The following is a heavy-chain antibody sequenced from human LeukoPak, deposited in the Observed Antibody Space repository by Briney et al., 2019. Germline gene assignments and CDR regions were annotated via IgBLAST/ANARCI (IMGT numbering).Heavy chain of an antibody. CDR2: INHSGST. D-gene: IGHD3-3*01. CDR1: GGSSSGYY. J-gene: IGHJ3*02. CDR3: ARALLPDYDFWSGYPDAFDI. V-gene: IGHV4-34*01. Sequence: SETLSLTCAVYGGSSSGYYWSWIRQPPGKGLEWIGEINHSGSTNYNPSLKSRVTISVDTSKNQFSLKLSSVTAADTAVYYCARALLPDYDFWSGYPDAFDIWGQGTMVTVSS.